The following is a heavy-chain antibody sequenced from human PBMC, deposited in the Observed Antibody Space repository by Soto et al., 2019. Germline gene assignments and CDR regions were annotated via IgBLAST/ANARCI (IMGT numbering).Heavy chain of an antibody. CDR3: SRGAGASEINRIDI. CDR2: ILYDGNQE. CDR1: RFIFSTYV. J-gene: IGHJ5*02. Sequence: PGGSLRPSCAGSRFIFSTYVMHWVRHAPSKGREWEAVILYDGNQETYANSVKGRLSISRDNPKNTLCFQMNTLRAEDTATYYYSRGAGASEINRIDIWGQGSLVTVSS. V-gene: IGHV3-30*03. D-gene: IGHD3-10*01.